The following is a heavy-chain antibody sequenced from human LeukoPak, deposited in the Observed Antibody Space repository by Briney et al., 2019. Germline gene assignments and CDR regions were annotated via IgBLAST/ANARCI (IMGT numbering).Heavy chain of an antibody. Sequence: PGGSLRLPCAASGFTFSSYSMNWVRQAPGKGLEWVSSISSSSSYIYYADSVKGRFTISRDNSKNTLYLQMNSLRAEDTAVYYCAYYYYDSSGYYGFDYWGQGTLVTVSS. CDR2: ISSSSSYI. CDR1: GFTFSSYS. V-gene: IGHV3-21*04. J-gene: IGHJ4*02. D-gene: IGHD3-22*01. CDR3: AYYYYDSSGYYGFDY.